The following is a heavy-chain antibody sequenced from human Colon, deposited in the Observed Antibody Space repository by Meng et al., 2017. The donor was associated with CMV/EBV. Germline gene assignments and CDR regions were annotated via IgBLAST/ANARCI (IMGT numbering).Heavy chain of an antibody. V-gene: IGHV3-21*01. CDR3: AGVAYDYGDRHFAY. D-gene: IGHD4-17*01. Sequence: ASGCTFSRYTMNWVRQAPGKGLEWVSSISSTGSFIKYADSVEGRFTIPRDNAKTSVYLQINSLRAEDTAVYYCAGVAYDYGDRHFAYWGQGALVPSPQ. J-gene: IGHJ4*02. CDR2: ISSTGSFI. CDR1: GCTFSRYT.